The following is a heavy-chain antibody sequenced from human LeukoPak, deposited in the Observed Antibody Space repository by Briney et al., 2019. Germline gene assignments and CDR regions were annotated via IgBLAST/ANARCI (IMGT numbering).Heavy chain of an antibody. CDR1: GYSFTSSW. V-gene: IGHV5-51*01. J-gene: IGHJ5*02. CDR2: INPGDSDT. CDR3: ARQPGAGWFDP. Sequence: GESLKISCQASGYSFTSSWIGWARQMPGKGLEWMAIINPGDSDTRCSPSFQGQVTISADKSISTVYLRWGSLKASDTAMYYCARQPGAGWFDPWGQGTLVTVSS. D-gene: IGHD3-10*01.